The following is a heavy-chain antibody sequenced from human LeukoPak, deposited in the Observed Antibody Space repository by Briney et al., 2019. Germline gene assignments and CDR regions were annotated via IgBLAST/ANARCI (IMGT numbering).Heavy chain of an antibody. J-gene: IGHJ4*02. V-gene: IGHV1-3*01. CDR1: GYTFSYYA. D-gene: IGHD4-11*01. CDR3: ARDDFSTYPGLNYFDY. CDR2: TNVGNDYT. Sequence: GASVKVSCKASGYTFSYYAVHWVRQAPGQRLEWMGWTNVGNDYTESSQKFQDRLTITSDTTATTVYMELSSLRSEGTAVYYCARDDFSTYPGLNYFDYWGQGSLVTVSS.